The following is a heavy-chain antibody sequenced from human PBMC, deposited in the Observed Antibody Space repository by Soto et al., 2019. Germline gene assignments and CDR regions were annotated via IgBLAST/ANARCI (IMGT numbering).Heavy chain of an antibody. V-gene: IGHV4-31*03. CDR1: GGSISSGGYY. Sequence: QVQLQESGPGLVKPSQTLSLTCTVSGGSISSGGYYWSWIRQHPGKGLEWIGYIYYSGSTYYNPSLKSRVTISVDTSKNQFSLKLSSVTAADTAVYYCARWSATVTTEDDADGHAKSANASDIWGQGTMVTVSS. CDR3: ARWSATVTTEDDADGHAKSANASDI. J-gene: IGHJ3*02. D-gene: IGHD4-17*01. CDR2: IYYSGST.